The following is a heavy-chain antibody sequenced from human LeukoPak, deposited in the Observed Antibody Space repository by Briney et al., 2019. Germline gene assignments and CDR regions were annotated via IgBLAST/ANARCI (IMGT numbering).Heavy chain of an antibody. CDR2: IYTRGST. Sequence: SQTLSLTCTVSGGSISSGSYYWSWIRQPAGKGLEWIGRIYTRGSTNYNPSLKSRVTMSVDTSKNQFSLKLSSVTAADTAVYYCARADYSNYRWFDPWGQGTVVTVSS. J-gene: IGHJ5*02. CDR3: ARADYSNYRWFDP. D-gene: IGHD4-11*01. CDR1: GGSISSGSYY. V-gene: IGHV4-61*02.